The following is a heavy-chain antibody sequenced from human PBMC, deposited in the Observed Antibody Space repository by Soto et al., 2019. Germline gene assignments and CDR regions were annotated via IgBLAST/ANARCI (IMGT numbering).Heavy chain of an antibody. J-gene: IGHJ3*02. V-gene: IGHV3-30-3*01. CDR2: ISYDGSNK. Sequence: QVQLVESGGGVVQPGRSLRLSCAASGFTFSSYAMHWVRQAPGKGLEWVAVISYDGSNKYYADSVKGRFTISRDNAKNTLYLQMNSLRAEDTAVYYCASGSRIPNAFDIWGQGTMVTVSS. D-gene: IGHD2-2*01. CDR1: GFTFSSYA. CDR3: ASGSRIPNAFDI.